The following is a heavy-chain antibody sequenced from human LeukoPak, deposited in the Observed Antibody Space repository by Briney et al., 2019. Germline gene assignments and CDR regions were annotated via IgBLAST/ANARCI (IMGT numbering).Heavy chain of an antibody. V-gene: IGHV3-30*02. CDR3: AKDSSSWRDAFDI. CDR2: IRYDGSNK. D-gene: IGHD6-13*01. CDR1: GFTFSSYG. J-gene: IGHJ3*02. Sequence: GGSLRLSCAASGFTFSSYGMHWVRQAPGKGLVWVAFIRYDGSNKYYADSVKGRFTISRDNSKNTLYLQMNSLRAEDTAVYYCAKDSSSWRDAFDIWGQGTMVTVSS.